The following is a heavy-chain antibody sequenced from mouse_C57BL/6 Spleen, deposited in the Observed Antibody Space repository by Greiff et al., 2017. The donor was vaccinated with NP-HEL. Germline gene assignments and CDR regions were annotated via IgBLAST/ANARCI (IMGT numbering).Heavy chain of an antibody. CDR1: GYTFTSYW. D-gene: IGHD1-1*01. CDR2: IDPSDSET. J-gene: IGHJ2*01. Sequence: QVQLQQPGAELVRPGSSVKLSCKASGYTFTSYWMHWVKQRPIQGLEWIGNIDPSDSETHYNQKFKDKATLTVDKSSSTAYMQLSSLTSEDSAVYYCARGGNYYGSSYKDYWGQGTTRTVSS. V-gene: IGHV1-52*01. CDR3: ARGGNYYGSSYKDY.